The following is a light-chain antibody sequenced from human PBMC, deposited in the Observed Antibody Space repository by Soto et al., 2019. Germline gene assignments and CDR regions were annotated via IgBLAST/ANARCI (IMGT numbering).Light chain of an antibody. J-gene: IGLJ1*01. CDR2: DVS. CDR1: SSDVGGYNY. CDR3: CSYVGRNTYV. V-gene: IGLV2-11*01. Sequence: QSAPTQPPSASGSPGQSVTIPCTGTSSDVGGYNYVSWYQQHPAKAPKLIIFDVSKRPSGVPNRFSGSKSGNTASLTISGLRAEDEADYYCCSYVGRNTYVFGTGTKVTVL.